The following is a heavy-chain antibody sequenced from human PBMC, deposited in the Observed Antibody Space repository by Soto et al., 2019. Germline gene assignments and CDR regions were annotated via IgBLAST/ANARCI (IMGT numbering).Heavy chain of an antibody. Sequence: QVQLVESGGGVVQPGRSLRLSCAASGFTFSSYGMHWVRQAPGKGLEWVAVIWYDGSNKYYADSVKGRFTISRDNSKNTLYLQMNSLRAEDTAVYYCARDWDIVVVPAAIGYWGQGTLVTVSS. CDR2: IWYDGSNK. J-gene: IGHJ4*02. CDR3: ARDWDIVVVPAAIGY. CDR1: GFTFSSYG. V-gene: IGHV3-33*01. D-gene: IGHD2-2*01.